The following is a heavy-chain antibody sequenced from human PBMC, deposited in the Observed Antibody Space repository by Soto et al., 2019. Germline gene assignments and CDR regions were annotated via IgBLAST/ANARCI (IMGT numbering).Heavy chain of an antibody. D-gene: IGHD3-10*01. Sequence: SETLSLTCIVSGGSISSGDYYWSWVRQPSGKGLEWIGYIYYSGSTYYNPSLKSRVTISVDTSKNQFSLKLSSVTAADTAVYYCARGYYGSGSYYLRYYYYGMDVWGQGTTVTVSS. CDR2: IYYSGST. J-gene: IGHJ6*02. V-gene: IGHV4-30-4*01. CDR1: GGSISSGDYY. CDR3: ARGYYGSGSYYLRYYYYGMDV.